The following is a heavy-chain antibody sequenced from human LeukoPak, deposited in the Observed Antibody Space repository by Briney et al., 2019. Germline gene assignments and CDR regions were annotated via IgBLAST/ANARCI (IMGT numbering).Heavy chain of an antibody. CDR3: ATLAVAEEDY. CDR2: IKQDGSEK. J-gene: IGHJ4*02. D-gene: IGHD6-19*01. CDR1: GFTFSGYW. V-gene: IGHV3-7*01. Sequence: GGSLRLSCAASGFTFSGYWMSWVRQAPGKGLEWVANIKQDGSEKYYVDSVKGRFTISRDNAKNSLYLQMNSLRAEDTAVYYCATLAVAEEDYWGQGTLVTVSS.